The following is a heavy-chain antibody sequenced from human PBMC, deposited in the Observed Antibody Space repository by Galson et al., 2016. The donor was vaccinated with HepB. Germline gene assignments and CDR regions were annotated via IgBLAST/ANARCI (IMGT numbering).Heavy chain of an antibody. Sequence: SLRLSCAASGFTFRTYSMNWVRQAPGKGLEWVSVISSSVSYIYYADSVKGRFIISRDNSKNTLYLQMNILRVEGTAVYYCKGYSAGDHWGQGTLVTVSS. CDR2: ISSSVSYI. J-gene: IGHJ4*02. CDR3: KGYSAGDH. CDR1: GFTFRTYS. D-gene: IGHD2-21*01. V-gene: IGHV3-21*04.